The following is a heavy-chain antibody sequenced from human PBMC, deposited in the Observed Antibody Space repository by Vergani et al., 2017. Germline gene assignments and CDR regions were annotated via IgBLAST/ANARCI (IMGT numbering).Heavy chain of an antibody. V-gene: IGHV1-69*01. J-gene: IGHJ3*02. Sequence: QVQLVESGGGVVQPGRSLRLSCAASGFTFSSYGMHWVRQAPGKGLEWMGGIIPIFGTANYAQKFQGRVTITADESTSTAYMELSSLRSEDTAVYYCAREVLSAFDIWGQGTMVTVSS. CDR1: GFTFSSYG. CDR2: IIPIFGTA. D-gene: IGHD3-10*01. CDR3: AREVLSAFDI.